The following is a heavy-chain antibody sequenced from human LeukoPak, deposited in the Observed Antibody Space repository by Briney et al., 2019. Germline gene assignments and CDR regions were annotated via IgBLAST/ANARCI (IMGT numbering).Heavy chain of an antibody. V-gene: IGHV3-21*01. CDR1: GFTFSSYS. Sequence: GGSLRLSCAASGFTFSSYSMNWVRQAPGKGLEWVSSISNSSSYIYYADSVKGRFTISRDNSKNTLYLQMNSLRAEDTAVYYCAELGITMIGGVWGKGTTVTISS. D-gene: IGHD3-10*02. CDR3: AELGITMIGGV. CDR2: ISNSSSYI. J-gene: IGHJ6*04.